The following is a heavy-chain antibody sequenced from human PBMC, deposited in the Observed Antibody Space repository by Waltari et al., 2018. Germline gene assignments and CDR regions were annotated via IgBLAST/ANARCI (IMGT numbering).Heavy chain of an antibody. V-gene: IGHV1-69*01. J-gene: IGHJ4*02. CDR2: IIPIFGTT. CDR3: ARRSTGDRDY. Sequence: QVQLEQSGAEVKKPGSSVKVSCKASGGTFSRNVVSWVRQARGQGLEWMGGIIPIFGTTNYAQKFQDRVTISADASTNTVYMELNGLRSEDTGVYFCARRSTGDRDYWGQGTLVTVSS. D-gene: IGHD7-27*01. CDR1: GGTFSRNV.